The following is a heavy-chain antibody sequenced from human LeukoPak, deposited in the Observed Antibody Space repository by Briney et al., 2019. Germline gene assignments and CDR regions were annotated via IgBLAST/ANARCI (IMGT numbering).Heavy chain of an antibody. D-gene: IGHD6-19*01. CDR3: ARGHNSGSYYYMDV. CDR2: FTGGGGGA. Sequence: GGPLRLSCEASGFIFINYAMTWVRQAPGKGPEWVSGFTGGGGGAYYADSVRGRFTISRDNSLNTLSLHMNSLRAEDTATYYCARGHNSGSYYYMDVWGRGTTVTVSS. CDR1: GFIFINYA. V-gene: IGHV3-23*01. J-gene: IGHJ6*03.